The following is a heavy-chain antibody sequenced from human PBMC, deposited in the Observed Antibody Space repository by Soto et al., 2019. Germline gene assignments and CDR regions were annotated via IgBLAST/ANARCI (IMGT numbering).Heavy chain of an antibody. CDR3: TRGRHSSSWYFDY. CDR2: MNANTGNT. Sequence: QVQLVQSGAEVKKPGASVKVSCKGSGYTFTNNAINWVRQATGQGLEWMGWMNANTGNTGYAQKFQGRVTMTRDTSISKAYMELSSLQSEDTAVYYCTRGRHSSSWYFDYWGQGTLVTVSS. D-gene: IGHD6-13*01. V-gene: IGHV1-8*01. J-gene: IGHJ4*02. CDR1: GYTFTNNA.